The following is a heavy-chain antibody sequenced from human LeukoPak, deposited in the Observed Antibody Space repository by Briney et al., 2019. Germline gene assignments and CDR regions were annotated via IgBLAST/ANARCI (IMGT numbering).Heavy chain of an antibody. D-gene: IGHD3-10*01. J-gene: IGHJ6*03. CDR2: MNPNSGNT. Sequence: ASVKVSCKASGYTFTSYDINWVRQATGQGLEWMGWMNPNSGNTGYAQKFQGRVTMTRNTSISTAYMELSSLRSEDTAVYYCARGGSGSYTRYYYYYMDVWGKGTTVTVSS. CDR3: ARGGSGSYTRYYYYYMDV. CDR1: GYTFTSYD. V-gene: IGHV1-8*01.